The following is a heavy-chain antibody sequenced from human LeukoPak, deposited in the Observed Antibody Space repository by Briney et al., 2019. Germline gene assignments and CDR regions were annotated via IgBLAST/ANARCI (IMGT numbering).Heavy chain of an antibody. CDR1: GFTFSSND. V-gene: IGHV3-23*01. Sequence: PGGSLRLFYAASGFTFSSNDMSWVSQAPGKGLEWVSAISGSGGSTYYADAVKGRFTISRDNSKNTLYLQMNSLRAEDTAVYYCAKDWVLSMFRGVISPRWGQGTLVTVSS. D-gene: IGHD3-10*01. CDR2: ISGSGGST. J-gene: IGHJ4*02. CDR3: AKDWVLSMFRGVISPR.